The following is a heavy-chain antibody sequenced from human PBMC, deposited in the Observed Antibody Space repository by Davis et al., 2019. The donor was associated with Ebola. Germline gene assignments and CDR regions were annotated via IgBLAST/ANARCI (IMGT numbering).Heavy chain of an antibody. J-gene: IGHJ4*02. Sequence: GESLKISCAASGFTFSSYAMHWVRQAPGKGLEWVAVISYDGSNKYYADSVKGRFTISRDNSKNTLYLQMNSLRAEDTAVYYCARRRWWGHTLRYWGQGTLVTVSS. CDR2: ISYDGSNK. CDR3: ARRRWWGHTLRY. D-gene: IGHD2-15*01. CDR1: GFTFSSYA. V-gene: IGHV3-30-3*01.